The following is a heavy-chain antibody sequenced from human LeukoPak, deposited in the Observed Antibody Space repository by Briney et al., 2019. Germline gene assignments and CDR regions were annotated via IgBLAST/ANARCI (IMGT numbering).Heavy chain of an antibody. V-gene: IGHV3-30*04. D-gene: IGHD6-19*01. CDR3: ARAPGIAVAGTPDY. CDR2: ISYDGSNK. Sequence: GGSLRLSCAASGFTFSSYAMHWVREAPGKGLEWVAVISYDGSNKYYADSVKCRFTISRDNSKNTLYLQMNSLRAEDTAVYYCARAPGIAVAGTPDYWGQGTLVTVSS. CDR1: GFTFSSYA. J-gene: IGHJ4*02.